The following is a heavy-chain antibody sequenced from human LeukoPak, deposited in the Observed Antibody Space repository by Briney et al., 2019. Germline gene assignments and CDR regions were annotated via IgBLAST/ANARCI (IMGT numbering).Heavy chain of an antibody. D-gene: IGHD2-2*01. V-gene: IGHV1-8*03. CDR2: MNPNSGNT. CDR1: GYTFTSYD. J-gene: IGHJ5*02. Sequence: GASVKVSCKASGYTFTSYDINWVRHATGQGLEWMGWMNPNSGNTGYAQKFQGRVTITRNTSISTAYMELSSLRSEDTAVYYCARGQDIVVVPAARLDYNWFDPWGQGTLVTVSS. CDR3: ARGQDIVVVPAARLDYNWFDP.